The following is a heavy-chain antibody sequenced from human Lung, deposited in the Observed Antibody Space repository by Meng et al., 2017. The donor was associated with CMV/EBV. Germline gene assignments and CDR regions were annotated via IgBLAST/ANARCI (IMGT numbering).Heavy chain of an antibody. V-gene: IGHV4-34*01. D-gene: IGHD2-2*01. CDR2: INSRGVT. J-gene: IGHJ5*02. CDR1: FSDYH. CDR3: ARLQPCREASCRFWGAGWFDP. Sequence: FSDYHWSWIRQTPGKGVEWIGQINSRGVTDYNPSLKNRLTIQVHTSDNHFSLRLTSLTAADTAVYYCARLQPCREASCRFWGAGWFDPWGQGTLVTVSS.